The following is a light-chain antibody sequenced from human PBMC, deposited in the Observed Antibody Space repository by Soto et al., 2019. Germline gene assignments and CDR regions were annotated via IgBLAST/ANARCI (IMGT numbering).Light chain of an antibody. CDR1: QDINSY. Sequence: DVQMTQSPSSLSASVGDRVTITCRASQDINSYLAWYQQKPGNAPKSLIYAASSLQTGVPSRFSGSSSGTYFTLTINNLHPDDSATYYCQQYNIYPRTFGGGTKVEIK. V-gene: IGKV1D-16*01. J-gene: IGKJ4*01. CDR3: QQYNIYPRT. CDR2: AAS.